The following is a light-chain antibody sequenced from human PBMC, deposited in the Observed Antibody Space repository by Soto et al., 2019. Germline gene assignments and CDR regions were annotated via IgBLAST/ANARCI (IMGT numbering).Light chain of an antibody. J-gene: IGLJ2*01. Sequence: QSVLTQPPSVSAAPGQKVTISCSGSSSNIGNNYVSWYQHLPGTAPKLLIYDNNKRSSGIPDRFSGSKPGTSATLGITGLQTGDEADYYCGAWDSSLSGVVFGGGTKLTVL. CDR1: SSNIGNNY. V-gene: IGLV1-51*01. CDR3: GAWDSSLSGVV. CDR2: DNN.